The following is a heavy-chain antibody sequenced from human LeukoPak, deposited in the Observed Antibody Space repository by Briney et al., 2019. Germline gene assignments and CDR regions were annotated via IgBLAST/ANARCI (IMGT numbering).Heavy chain of an antibody. CDR2: IKQDGSKL. D-gene: IGHD1-26*01. V-gene: IGHV3-7*01. Sequence: GGSLRLSCTTSGFTFGDYTMSWVRQAPGKGLEWVANIKQDGSKLSYVDSVKGRFTVSRDNAKNSLYLQMNSLRAEDTAVYYCARWEARDTWVYDYWGQGTLVTVSS. J-gene: IGHJ4*02. CDR1: GFTFGDYT. CDR3: ARWEARDTWVYDY.